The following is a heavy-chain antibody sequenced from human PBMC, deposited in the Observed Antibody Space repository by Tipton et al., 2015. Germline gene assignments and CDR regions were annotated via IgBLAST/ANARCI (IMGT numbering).Heavy chain of an antibody. Sequence: QSGAEVKKPGASVKVSCKASGYTFTSYDINWVRQATGQGLEWMGWMNPNSGNTGYAQKFQGRVTMTTDTSTTTAYMELRSLRFDDTAIYYCARGDSSGPDYWGQGTLVTVSS. J-gene: IGHJ4*02. D-gene: IGHD6-19*01. CDR2: MNPNSGNT. V-gene: IGHV1-8*01. CDR3: ARGDSSGPDY. CDR1: GYTFTSYD.